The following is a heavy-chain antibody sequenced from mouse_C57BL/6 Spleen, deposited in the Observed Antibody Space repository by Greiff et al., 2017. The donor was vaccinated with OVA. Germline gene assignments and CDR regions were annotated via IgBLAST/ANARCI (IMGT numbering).Heavy chain of an antibody. CDR2: ISSGGSYT. CDR3: ARQAYYYGSSYPYYYAMDY. V-gene: IGHV5-6*01. CDR1: GFTFSSYG. J-gene: IGHJ4*01. D-gene: IGHD1-1*01. Sequence: EVQLVESGGDLVKPGGSLKLSCAASGFTFSSYGMSWVRQTPDKRLEWVATISSGGSYTYYPDSVKGRFTISRDNAKNTLYLQMSSLKSEDTAMYYCARQAYYYGSSYPYYYAMDYWGQGTSVTVSS.